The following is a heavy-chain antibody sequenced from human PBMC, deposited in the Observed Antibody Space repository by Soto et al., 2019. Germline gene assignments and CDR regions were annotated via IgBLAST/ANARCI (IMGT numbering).Heavy chain of an antibody. CDR2: IIPIFGTA. Sequence: ASVKVSCKASGGTFSSYAISWVRQAPGQGLEWMGGIIPIFGTANYAQKFQGRVTITADESTSTAYMELSSLRSEDTAVYYCDRAGRDTAMADYWGQGTLVTVSS. J-gene: IGHJ4*02. V-gene: IGHV1-69*13. CDR1: GGTFSSYA. D-gene: IGHD5-18*01. CDR3: DRAGRDTAMADY.